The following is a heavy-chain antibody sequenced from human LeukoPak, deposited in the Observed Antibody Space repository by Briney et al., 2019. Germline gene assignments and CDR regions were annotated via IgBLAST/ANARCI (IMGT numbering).Heavy chain of an antibody. D-gene: IGHD4-11*01. CDR3: ARGTVTPSYFDY. CDR2: GYVHHSGGT. J-gene: IGHJ4*02. V-gene: IGHV4-59*08. CDR1: GVXITSNY. Sequence: PSETLSLTCTVSGVXITSNYCSWIRQSPGKGLEWLGYGYVHHSGGTNCNPSLKSRVTISLDSSKNLFSLKLTSVTAADTAVYYCARGTVTPSYFDYWGQGTLVTVSS.